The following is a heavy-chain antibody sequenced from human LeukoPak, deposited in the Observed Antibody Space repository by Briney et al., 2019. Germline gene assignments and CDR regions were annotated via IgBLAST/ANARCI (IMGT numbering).Heavy chain of an antibody. J-gene: IGHJ6*02. CDR3: TRDYSYAMAV. Sequence: PGASLRLSCAASGFTFSNYVMHWVRQAPGKGLEWVSRINSDGSSTNYADSVKGRFTISRDNAKNMVNLQMNSLRAEDTAIYYCTRDYSYAMAVWGQGTTVTVSS. CDR1: GFTFSNYV. V-gene: IGHV3-74*01. CDR2: INSDGSST. D-gene: IGHD2-21*01.